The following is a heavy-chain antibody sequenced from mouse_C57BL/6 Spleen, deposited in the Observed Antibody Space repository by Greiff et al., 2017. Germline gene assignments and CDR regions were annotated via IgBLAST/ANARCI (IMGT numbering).Heavy chain of an antibody. CDR1: GFSLTSYA. Sequence: VKLVESGPGLVAPSQSLSITCTVSGFSLTSYAISWVRQPPGKGLEWLGVIWTGGGTYSNSALKSRLSISKDNSKSQVFLKMNRLQTDDTARDYCDRSYGNYEDYAMDYGGQGTSVTVSS. CDR3: DRSYGNYEDYAMDY. V-gene: IGHV2-9-1*01. J-gene: IGHJ4*01. CDR2: IWTGGGT. D-gene: IGHD2-1*01.